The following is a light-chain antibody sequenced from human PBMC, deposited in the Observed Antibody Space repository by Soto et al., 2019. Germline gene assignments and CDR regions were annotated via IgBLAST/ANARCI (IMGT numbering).Light chain of an antibody. CDR3: QQYYNWPRT. V-gene: IGKV3-15*01. CDR1: VNIYTN. CDR2: GAS. Sequence: ELVMTQSPATLSVSPGETSTPSSGASVNIYTNLAWYQQKPGQAPRLLFYGASTRATGLTARFSGTGSGTEFTLTINSLQAEDSEVYYCQQYYNWPRTFGQGTRLEIK. J-gene: IGKJ5*01.